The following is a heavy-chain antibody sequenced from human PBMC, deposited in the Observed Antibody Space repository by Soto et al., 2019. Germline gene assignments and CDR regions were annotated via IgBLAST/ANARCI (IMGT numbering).Heavy chain of an antibody. Sequence: SETLSLTCAVYGGSFSGYYWSWIRQPPGKGLEWIGEINHSGSTNYNPSLKSRVTISVDTSKNPFSLKLSSVTAADTAVYYCAIAARTYYYYYGMDVWGQGTTVTGS. D-gene: IGHD6-6*01. CDR3: AIAARTYYYYYGMDV. V-gene: IGHV4-34*01. J-gene: IGHJ6*02. CDR1: GGSFSGYY. CDR2: INHSGST.